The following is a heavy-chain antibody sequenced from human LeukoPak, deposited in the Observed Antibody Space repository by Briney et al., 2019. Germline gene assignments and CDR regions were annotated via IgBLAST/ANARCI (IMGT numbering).Heavy chain of an antibody. D-gene: IGHD3-10*01. Sequence: PSETLSLTCTVFGSSISSGYYWGWIRQPPGKGLEWIGSIYHSGSTYYNPSLKSRVTISVDTSKNQFSLKLSSVTAADTAVYYCADDYYGSGSYRAFDIWGQGTMVTVSS. V-gene: IGHV4-38-2*02. CDR2: IYHSGST. J-gene: IGHJ3*02. CDR1: GSSISSGYY. CDR3: ADDYYGSGSYRAFDI.